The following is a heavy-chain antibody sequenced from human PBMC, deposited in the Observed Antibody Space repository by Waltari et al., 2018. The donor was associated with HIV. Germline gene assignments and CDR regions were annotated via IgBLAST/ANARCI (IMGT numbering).Heavy chain of an antibody. Sequence: EEQLVESGGGLVQPGGSLRLSCAASVFTFSANWMHWGREVPGKGLVWVYRINSDVSDTLTAYSVKGRVTISRDNAKNTLYLQMNSLRPEDTAVYYCVKGAPFDYWGQGALVAVSS. J-gene: IGHJ4*02. CDR1: VFTFSANW. CDR3: VKGAPFDY. CDR2: INSDVSDT. V-gene: IGHV3-74*03.